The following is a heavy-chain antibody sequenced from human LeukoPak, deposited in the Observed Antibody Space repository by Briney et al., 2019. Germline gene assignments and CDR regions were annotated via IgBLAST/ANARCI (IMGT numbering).Heavy chain of an antibody. CDR2: ISWNGIST. CDR1: GFTFDDYA. V-gene: IGHV3-43D*03. CDR3: AKPHLSVVDTPYFDD. Sequence: SGGSLRLSCAASGFTFDDYAMHWVRQAPGKGLEWVSLISWNGISTYYADSVKGRFTISRDNNKNSLYLQMNSLRAEDTALYYCAKPHLSVVDTPYFDDWGQGTLVTVSS. D-gene: IGHD5-18*01. J-gene: IGHJ4*02.